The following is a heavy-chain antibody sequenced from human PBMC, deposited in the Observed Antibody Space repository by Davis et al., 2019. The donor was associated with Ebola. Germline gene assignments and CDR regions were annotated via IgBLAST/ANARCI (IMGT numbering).Heavy chain of an antibody. Sequence: MPSETLSLTCTVSGGSISSYYWSWIRQPPGKGLEWIGYIYYSGSTNYNPSLKSRVTISVDTSKNQFSLKLSSVTAADTAVYYCARGGAGPYYYYGMDVWGQGTTVTVSS. D-gene: IGHD1-14*01. CDR1: GGSISSYY. J-gene: IGHJ6*02. CDR3: ARGGAGPYYYYGMDV. CDR2: IYYSGST. V-gene: IGHV4-59*12.